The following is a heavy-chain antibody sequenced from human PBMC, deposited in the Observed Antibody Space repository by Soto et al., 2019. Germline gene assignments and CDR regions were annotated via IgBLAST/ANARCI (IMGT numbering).Heavy chain of an antibody. CDR3: ARELPDGRYYYYYGMDV. Sequence: PXXTLSLTFAVSGGSISSSNWWSWVRQSPGKGLEWIGEIYHSGSTNYNPSLKSRVTISVDKSKNQFSLKLSSVTAAETAVYYCARELPDGRYYYYYGMDVWGQGTTVTVSS. J-gene: IGHJ6*02. V-gene: IGHV4-4*02. CDR2: IYHSGST. CDR1: GGSISSSNW.